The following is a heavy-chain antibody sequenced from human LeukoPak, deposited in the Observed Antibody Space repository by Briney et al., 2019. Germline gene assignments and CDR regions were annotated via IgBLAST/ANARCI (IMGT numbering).Heavy chain of an antibody. CDR1: GYSFSNHW. D-gene: IGHD3-10*01. CDR2: IYPGDSDT. V-gene: IGHV5-51*01. CDR3: ARHGCFGSGSCYCDY. Sequence: GESLKLSCKGSGYSFSNHWIGWVRQKPGKGPEWMALIYPGDSDTKYSSSFQGQVTVSADKSTSTAYLQWRSLKASDTATYYCARHGCFGSGSCYCDYWGQGVLVTVSS. J-gene: IGHJ4*02.